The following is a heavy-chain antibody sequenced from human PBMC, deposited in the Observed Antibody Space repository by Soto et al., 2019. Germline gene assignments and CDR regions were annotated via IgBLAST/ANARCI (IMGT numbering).Heavy chain of an antibody. V-gene: IGHV4-4*02. J-gene: IGHJ4*02. D-gene: IGHD1-7*01. CDR1: VGSFTSNNW. CDR3: ASRDPGTSVDY. CDR2: IYRTGST. Sequence: SETLSLTCAVSVGSFTSNNWWTWVRQPPGQGLEWIGEIYRTGSTNYNPSLKSRVTISLDKSENQFSLKVTSLTAADTAVYYCASRDPGTSVDYWGQGTLVTVPS.